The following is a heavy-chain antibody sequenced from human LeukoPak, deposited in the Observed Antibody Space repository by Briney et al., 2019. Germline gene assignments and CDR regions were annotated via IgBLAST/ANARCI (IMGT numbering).Heavy chain of an antibody. V-gene: IGHV4-61*02. Sequence: SSETLSLTCTVSGGSISSGDYYWSWIRQPAGKGLEWIGRIYTSGSTNYNPSLKSRVTMSVDTSKNQFSLKLSSVTAADTAVYYCARVKLNYYDSSGVQYYFDYWGQGTLVTVSS. CDR2: IYTSGST. D-gene: IGHD3-22*01. CDR1: GGSISSGDYY. CDR3: ARVKLNYYDSSGVQYYFDY. J-gene: IGHJ4*02.